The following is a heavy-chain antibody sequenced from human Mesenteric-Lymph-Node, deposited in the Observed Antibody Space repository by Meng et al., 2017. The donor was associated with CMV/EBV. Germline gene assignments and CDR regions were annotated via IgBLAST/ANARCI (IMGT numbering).Heavy chain of an antibody. Sequence: ASVKVSCKASGYTFTGYYMHWVRQAPGQGLEWMGWINPNSGGTNYAQKFQGRVTMTRDTSTSTAYMELSRLRSDDTAVYYCARDRVVVVPAGYYYYYGMDVWGQGTTVTVSS. V-gene: IGHV1-2*02. J-gene: IGHJ6*02. CDR3: ARDRVVVVPAGYYYYYGMDV. CDR1: GYTFTGYY. D-gene: IGHD2-2*01. CDR2: INPNSGGT.